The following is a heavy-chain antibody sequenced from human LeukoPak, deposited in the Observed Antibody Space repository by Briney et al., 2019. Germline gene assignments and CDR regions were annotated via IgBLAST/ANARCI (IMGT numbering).Heavy chain of an antibody. J-gene: IGHJ4*02. Sequence: GASVKVSCKASGGTFSSYAISWVRQAPGQGLEWMGGIIPIFGTANYAQKFQGRVTITADESTSTAYMELSSLRPDDTAVYYCARETGSGTREFDYWGQGTLVTVSS. CDR1: GGTFSSYA. V-gene: IGHV1-69*13. CDR2: IIPIFGTA. CDR3: ARETGSGTREFDY. D-gene: IGHD1-7*01.